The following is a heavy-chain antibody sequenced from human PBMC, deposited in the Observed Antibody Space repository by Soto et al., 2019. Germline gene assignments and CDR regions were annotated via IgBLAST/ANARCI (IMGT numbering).Heavy chain of an antibody. CDR2: ISAYNGKR. CDR3: ARGRIVASIHDAFEI. J-gene: IGHJ3*02. Sequence: QGQLLQSGDEVKKPGASVRVSCRASGYDFTSYGISWVRQAPGQGLEWVSWISAYNGKRDTAQKCQGRVTMTLDTSTDTANMELGDLTSADTAVYYCARGRIVASIHDAFEIWGQGTMVAVSS. CDR1: GYDFTSYG. V-gene: IGHV1-18*01. D-gene: IGHD2-21*01.